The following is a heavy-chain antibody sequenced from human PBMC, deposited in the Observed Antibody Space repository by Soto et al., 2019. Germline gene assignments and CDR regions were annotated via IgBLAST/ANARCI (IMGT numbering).Heavy chain of an antibody. Sequence: EVQLVESGGGLVKPGGSLRLSCAGSGFTCSNAWINWVRQAPGKGLEWVVRIKSKALGGTTDFAAPGRGRFAITRDDSRKMAYMQMNTLNTEDTAVYFCTTDYYSTMIEVRFDYWGHGTLVTVSS. CDR2: IKSKALGGTT. J-gene: IGHJ4*01. V-gene: IGHV3-15*07. CDR3: TTDYYSTMIEVRFDY. D-gene: IGHD3-22*01. CDR1: GFTCSNAW.